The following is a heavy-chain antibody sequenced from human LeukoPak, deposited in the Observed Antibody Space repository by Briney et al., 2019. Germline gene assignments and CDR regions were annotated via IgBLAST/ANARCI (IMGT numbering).Heavy chain of an antibody. J-gene: IGHJ4*02. CDR3: TTETSLYYFDY. CDR2: IRSKANSYAT. D-gene: IGHD2-2*02. Sequence: GGSLTLSCAASGFTFSFSAVHWVRQASGKGLDWVGRIRSKANSYATAYTASVQGRFTISRDDSKNTAYLLMNSLKTEDTAAYYCTTETSLYYFDYWGQGTLVTVSS. CDR1: GFTFSFSA. V-gene: IGHV3-73*01.